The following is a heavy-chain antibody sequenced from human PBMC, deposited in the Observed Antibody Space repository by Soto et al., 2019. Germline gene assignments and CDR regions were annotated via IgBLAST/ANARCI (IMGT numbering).Heavy chain of an antibody. D-gene: IGHD3-10*01. CDR2: INPSGGST. CDR3: ARAGSGRKWGDYYYYGMDV. Sequence: ASVKVSCKASGYTFTSYYMHWVRQAPGQGLEWMGIINPSGGSTSYARKFQGRVTMTRDTSTSTVYMELSSLRSEDTAVYYCARAGSGRKWGDYYYYGMDVWGQGTTVTVSS. V-gene: IGHV1-46*01. J-gene: IGHJ6*02. CDR1: GYTFTSYY.